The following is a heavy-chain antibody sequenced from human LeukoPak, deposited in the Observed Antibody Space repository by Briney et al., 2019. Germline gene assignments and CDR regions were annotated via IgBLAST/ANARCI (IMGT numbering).Heavy chain of an antibody. V-gene: IGHV3-23*01. CDR3: AKERQTGDYFTSDY. CDR1: GFTFSSYT. Sequence: GGSFRLSCAASGFTFSSYTMSWVRQAPGEGLEWLSAINNRGSSTYYAGSVKDRFTISRDNSENTLYLQMNSLTVDDTAVYFCAKERQTGDYFTSDYWGQGTLVTVSS. CDR2: INNRGSST. J-gene: IGHJ4*02. D-gene: IGHD4-17*01.